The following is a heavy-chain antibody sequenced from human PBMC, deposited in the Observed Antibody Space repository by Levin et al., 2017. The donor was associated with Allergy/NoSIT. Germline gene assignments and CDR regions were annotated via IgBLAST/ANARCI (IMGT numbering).Heavy chain of an antibody. CDR2: ISYDGSNK. CDR3: AKLTKEYSSSWCLDY. D-gene: IGHD6-13*01. J-gene: IGHJ4*02. V-gene: IGHV3-30*18. CDR1: GFTFSSYG. Sequence: GGSLRLSCAASGFTFSSYGMHWVRQAPGKGLEWVAVISYDGSNKYYADSVKGRFTISRDNSKNTLYLQMNSLRAEDTAVYYCAKLTKEYSSSWCLDYWGQGTLVTVSS.